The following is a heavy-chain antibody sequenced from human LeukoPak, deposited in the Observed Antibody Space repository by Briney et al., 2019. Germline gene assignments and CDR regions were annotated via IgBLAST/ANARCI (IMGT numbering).Heavy chain of an antibody. J-gene: IGHJ4*02. Sequence: GGTLRLSCAASGFTFRSYGMSWVRQAPGKGLEWVSAISGSGGSTYYADSVKGRFTISRDNSKNTLYLQMNSLRAEDTAVYYCAKGDSSGYYSGGFNWGQGTLVTVSS. V-gene: IGHV3-23*01. CDR3: AKGDSSGYYSGGFN. CDR1: GFTFRSYG. CDR2: ISGSGGST. D-gene: IGHD3-22*01.